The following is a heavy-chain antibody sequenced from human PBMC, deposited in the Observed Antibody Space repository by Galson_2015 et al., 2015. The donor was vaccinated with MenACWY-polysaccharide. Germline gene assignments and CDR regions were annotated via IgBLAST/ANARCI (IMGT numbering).Heavy chain of an antibody. CDR3: ARGTGADH. D-gene: IGHD3/OR15-3a*01. CDR2: INAGSDDT. J-gene: IGHJ4*02. V-gene: IGHV1-3*01. Sequence: SCKASGYNFPKYPLHWVRQAPGQGLEWMGCINAGSDDTEYSQNFQGRVTITRDTSANTAYMELSSQTSEDTAVYFCARGTGADHWGQGTLVTVSS. CDR1: GYNFPKYP.